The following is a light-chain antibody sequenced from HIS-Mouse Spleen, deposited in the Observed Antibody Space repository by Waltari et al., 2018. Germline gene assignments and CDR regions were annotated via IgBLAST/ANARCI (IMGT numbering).Light chain of an antibody. V-gene: IGKV4-1*01. Sequence: DIVMTQSPDSLAVSLGERATINCKSSQSVLYSSNNKNYLAWYQQKPGQPPKLLIYWASTRGSGVPDRFSGSGSVTDFTLTISSLQAEDVAVYYCQQYYSTPYTFGQGTKLEIK. J-gene: IGKJ2*01. CDR3: QQYYSTPYT. CDR2: WAS. CDR1: QSVLYSSNNKNY.